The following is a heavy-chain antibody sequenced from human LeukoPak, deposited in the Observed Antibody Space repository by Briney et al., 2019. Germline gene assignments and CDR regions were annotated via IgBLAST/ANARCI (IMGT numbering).Heavy chain of an antibody. CDR3: ATYHDISSGYTFDS. D-gene: IGHD3-9*01. Sequence: SGTLSLTCAVSGVSINNNKWWNWVRQPPGKGLEWIGEIHPSGSTRYNPSLKSRLSISIDKSNDQVSLKLSSVTAADTAVYYCATYHDISSGYTFDSWGQGTLVTVSS. CDR2: IHPSGST. J-gene: IGHJ4*01. V-gene: IGHV4-4*02. CDR1: GVSINNNKW.